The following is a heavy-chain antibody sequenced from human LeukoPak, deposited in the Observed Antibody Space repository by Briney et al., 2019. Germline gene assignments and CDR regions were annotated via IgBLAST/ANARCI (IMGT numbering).Heavy chain of an antibody. D-gene: IGHD6-13*01. CDR3: ARLIAAAGRRGPDYYYYGMDV. CDR1: GGSISSGGYS. J-gene: IGHJ6*02. CDR2: IYHSGST. Sequence: SETLSLTCAVSGGSISSGGYSWSWIRQPPGKGLEWIGYIYHSGSTYYNPSLKSRVTISVDRSKNQFSLKLSSVTAADTAVYYCARLIAAAGRRGPDYYYYGMDVWGQGTTVTVSS. V-gene: IGHV4-30-2*01.